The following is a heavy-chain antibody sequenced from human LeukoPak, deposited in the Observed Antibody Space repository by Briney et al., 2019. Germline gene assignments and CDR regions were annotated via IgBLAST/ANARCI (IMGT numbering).Heavy chain of an antibody. CDR1: GYTFTNYW. J-gene: IGHJ5*02. D-gene: IGHD4-23*01. Sequence: GESLKISCKAFGYTFTNYWIGWVRPMPGKGLEWMGIIYPDDSDTRYSPSFQGQVTISADKSISTAYLEWSSLTASDTAMYYCARLSTVMTPRWFDPWGQGTLVTVSS. CDR3: ARLSTVMTPRWFDP. CDR2: IYPDDSDT. V-gene: IGHV5-51*01.